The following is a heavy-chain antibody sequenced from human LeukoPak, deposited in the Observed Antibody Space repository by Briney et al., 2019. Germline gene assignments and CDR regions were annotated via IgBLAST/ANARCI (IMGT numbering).Heavy chain of an antibody. CDR3: TRYLGYSFNWYAFDI. Sequence: PGGSLRLSCAASGFTFSDYYMSWIRQPPGKGLEWIGFIYHSGSTYYSPSLKSRVSISLDTSKNQFSLNLNSVTAADTAVYYCTRYLGYSFNWYAFDIWGQGTMVAVSS. J-gene: IGHJ3*02. CDR2: IYHSGST. V-gene: IGHV4-59*12. D-gene: IGHD6-13*01. CDR1: GFTFSDYY.